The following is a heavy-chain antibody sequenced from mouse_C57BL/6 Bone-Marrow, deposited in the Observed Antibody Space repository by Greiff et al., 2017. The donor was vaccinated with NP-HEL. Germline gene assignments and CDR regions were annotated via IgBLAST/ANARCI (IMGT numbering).Heavy chain of an antibody. J-gene: IGHJ3*01. D-gene: IGHD2-4*01. CDR3: AREEILYDYDLAY. CDR2: ISSGGSYT. Sequence: EVMLVESGGDLVKPGGSLKLSCAASGFTFSSYGMSWVRQTPDKRLEWVATISSGGSYTYYPDSVKGRFTISRDNAKNTLYLQMSSLKSEDTAMYYCAREEILYDYDLAYWGQGTLVTVSA. V-gene: IGHV5-6*01. CDR1: GFTFSSYG.